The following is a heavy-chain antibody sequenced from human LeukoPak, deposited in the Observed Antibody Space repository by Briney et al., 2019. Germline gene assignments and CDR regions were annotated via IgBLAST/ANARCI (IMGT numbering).Heavy chain of an antibody. V-gene: IGHV3-66*02. CDR3: ARDPDYYGSGNGGY. CDR2: IYSGGGT. D-gene: IGHD3-10*01. CDR1: GFTVSGYY. Sequence: QPGGSLRLSCAASGFTVSGYYMSWVRQAPGKGLEWVSIIYSGGGTYYTDSVKGRFTISRDNSKNTLYLQMNSLRTEDTAVYYCARDPDYYGSGNGGYWSQGTLVTVSS. J-gene: IGHJ4*02.